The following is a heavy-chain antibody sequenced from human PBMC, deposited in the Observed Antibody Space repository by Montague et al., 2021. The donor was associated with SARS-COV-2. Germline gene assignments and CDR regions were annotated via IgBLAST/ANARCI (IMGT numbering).Heavy chain of an antibody. V-gene: IGHV6-1*01. J-gene: IGHJ4*02. Sequence: CAISGDSVSSNSAAWNWIRQSPSRGLEWLGRTYYRSKWFNDYAVSVKSRITINPDTSKNQFSLQLNSVTAEDTAVYYCARGLRRIIMIVDIRGFDYWGQGTLVTVSP. CDR2: TYYRSKWFN. D-gene: IGHD3-22*01. CDR1: GDSVSSNSAA. CDR3: ARGLRRIIMIVDIRGFDY.